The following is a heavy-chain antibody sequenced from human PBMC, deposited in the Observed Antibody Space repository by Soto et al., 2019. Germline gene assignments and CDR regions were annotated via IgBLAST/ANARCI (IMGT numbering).Heavy chain of an antibody. Sequence: GGSLRLSCAASGFTFSGYTMHWVRRAPGKGLEWVSSISGSSGSIYYADSLKGRFIISRDNAKNSLYLQMNSLRAEDTAVYYCAREYCSGGSCHPTGVDYWGQGTLVTVSS. V-gene: IGHV3-21*01. CDR2: ISGSSGSI. D-gene: IGHD2-15*01. CDR3: AREYCSGGSCHPTGVDY. CDR1: GFTFSGYT. J-gene: IGHJ4*02.